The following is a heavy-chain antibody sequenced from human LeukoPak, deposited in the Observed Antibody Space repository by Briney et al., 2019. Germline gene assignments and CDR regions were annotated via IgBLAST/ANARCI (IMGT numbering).Heavy chain of an antibody. V-gene: IGHV1-8*01. Sequence: ASVKVSCKASGYTFTSYYMHWVRQAPGQGLEWMGWMNPNSGNTGYAQKFQGRVTMTRNTSISTAYMELSRLRSDDTAVYYCARDRTITMVRGVKKNWFDPWGQGTLVTVSS. CDR2: MNPNSGNT. CDR1: GYTFTSYY. CDR3: ARDRTITMVRGVKKNWFDP. J-gene: IGHJ5*02. D-gene: IGHD3-10*01.